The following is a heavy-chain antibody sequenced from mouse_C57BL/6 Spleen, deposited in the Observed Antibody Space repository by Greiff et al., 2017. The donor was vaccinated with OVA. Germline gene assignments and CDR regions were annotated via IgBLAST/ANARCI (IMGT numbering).Heavy chain of an antibody. V-gene: IGHV6-3*01. J-gene: IGHJ3*01. CDR1: GFTFSNYW. CDR2: IRLKSDNYAT. Sequence: EVKVEESGGGLVQPGGSMKLSCVASGFTFSNYWMNWVRQSPEKGLEWVAQIRLKSDNYATPYAESVKGRFTISRDDSKISVYLPMNNLRAEDTGIYYCTGPFNWDGAWFAYWGQGTLVTVSA. D-gene: IGHD4-1*01. CDR3: TGPFNWDGAWFAY.